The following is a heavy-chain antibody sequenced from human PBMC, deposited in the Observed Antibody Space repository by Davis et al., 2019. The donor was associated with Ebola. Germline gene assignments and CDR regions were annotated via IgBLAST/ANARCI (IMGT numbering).Heavy chain of an antibody. D-gene: IGHD4-23*01. Sequence: SGPTLVKPTQTLTLTCTFSGFSLSTSGMCVSWIRQPPGKALEWLARIDWDDDKYYSTSLKTRLTISKDTSNNQVVLTMTNMDPVDTATYYCARIRDYGGNRGCPDYWGQGTLVTVSS. CDR1: GFSLSTSGMC. CDR2: IDWDDDK. CDR3: ARIRDYGGNRGCPDY. J-gene: IGHJ4*02. V-gene: IGHV2-70*11.